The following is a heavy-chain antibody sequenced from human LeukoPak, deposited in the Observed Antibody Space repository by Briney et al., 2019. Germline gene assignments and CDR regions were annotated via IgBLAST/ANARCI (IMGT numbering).Heavy chain of an antibody. D-gene: IGHD3-22*01. V-gene: IGHV4-38-2*01. CDR1: GYSISSGYY. CDR3: ASHYYDSSGYLFDS. CDR2: VYHTGST. J-gene: IGHJ4*02. Sequence: SETLSLTCAVSGYSISSGYYWGWIRQPPGKGLEWIGSVYHTGSTYYHPSLKSRVTISLDTSKNQFSLRLTSVTAADTAVYYCASHYYDSSGYLFDSWGRGSLVAVSS.